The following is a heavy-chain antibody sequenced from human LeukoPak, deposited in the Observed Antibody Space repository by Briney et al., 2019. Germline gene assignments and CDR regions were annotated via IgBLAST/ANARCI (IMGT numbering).Heavy chain of an antibody. D-gene: IGHD7-27*01. V-gene: IGHV4-30-4*01. CDR1: GGSISSGDYY. CDR2: IYYSGNT. Sequence: SETLSLTCAVSGGSISSGDYYWSWIRQPPGKGLEWIGYIYYSGNTYHNPSLKSRLTISVDTSKNQFTLKLSSVTAADTAVYYCARTIPGDGDYFDYWGQGTLVTVSS. J-gene: IGHJ4*02. CDR3: ARTIPGDGDYFDY.